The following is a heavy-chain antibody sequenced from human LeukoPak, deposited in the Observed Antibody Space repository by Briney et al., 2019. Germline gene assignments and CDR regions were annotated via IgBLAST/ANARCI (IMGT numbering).Heavy chain of an antibody. V-gene: IGHV6-1*01. CDR2: TYYRSKWCN. Sequence: SQTLSLTCAISGDSVSSNSAAWNWMRQSPSRGLEWLGRTYYRSKWCNGYAVFVKSRISVNPDTSKNQFSLQLNSVTPEDTAVYYCASSGSGGWIDYWGQGTLVTVSS. CDR1: GDSVSSNSAA. CDR3: ASSGSGGWIDY. J-gene: IGHJ4*02. D-gene: IGHD6-19*01.